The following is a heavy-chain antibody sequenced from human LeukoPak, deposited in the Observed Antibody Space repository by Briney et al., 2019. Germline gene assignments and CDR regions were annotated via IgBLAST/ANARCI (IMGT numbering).Heavy chain of an antibody. Sequence: PGGSLRLSCAASGFTFSSHVMNWVRQAPGKGLEWVSSITGNGDRTFYTDSVKGRFTISRDSSKDTLYLQMNSLRAEDTAVYYCATVSRGINLDIIFDYWGQGTLVIVSS. D-gene: IGHD1-26*01. J-gene: IGHJ4*02. CDR1: GFTFSSHV. CDR2: ITGNGDRT. CDR3: ATVSRGINLDIIFDY. V-gene: IGHV3-23*01.